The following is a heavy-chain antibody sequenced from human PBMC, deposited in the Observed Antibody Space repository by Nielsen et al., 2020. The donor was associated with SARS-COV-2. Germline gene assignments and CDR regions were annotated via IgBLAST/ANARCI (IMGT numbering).Heavy chain of an antibody. D-gene: IGHD5-18*01. J-gene: IGHJ4*02. V-gene: IGHV4-4*02. CDR1: GGSISSSNW. Sequence: SETLSLTCAVSGGSISSSNWWSWVRQPPGKGLEWIGYIYYSGSTYYNPSLKSRVTISVDTSKNQFSLKLSSVTAADTAVYYRARGGVDTVSTFDYWGQGTLVTVSS. CDR2: IYYSGST. CDR3: ARGGVDTVSTFDY.